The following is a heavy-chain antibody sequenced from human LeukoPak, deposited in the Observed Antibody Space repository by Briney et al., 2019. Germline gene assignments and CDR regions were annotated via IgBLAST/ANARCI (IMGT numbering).Heavy chain of an antibody. CDR2: IIPIFGTA. Sequence: ASVRVSCKASGGTFSSYAISWVRQAPGQGLEWMGGIIPIFGTANYAQKFQGRVTITADESTSTAYMELSSLRSEDTAVYYCAMADSSGYYLVIDYWGQGTLVTVSS. CDR1: GGTFSSYA. J-gene: IGHJ4*02. D-gene: IGHD3-22*01. CDR3: AMADSSGYYLVIDY. V-gene: IGHV1-69*13.